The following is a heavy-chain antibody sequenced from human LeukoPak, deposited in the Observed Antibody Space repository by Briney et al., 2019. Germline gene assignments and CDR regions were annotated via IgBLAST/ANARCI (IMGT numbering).Heavy chain of an antibody. Sequence: GGSLRLSCAASGFTFSSYAMSWVRQAPGKGLEWVGFTRSKAYGETREYAASVKGRFSISRDDSKNIVYLQMNSLRIEDTAVYYCAKVTMIRGVSWFDPWGQGTLVTVSS. CDR1: GFTFSSYA. CDR3: AKVTMIRGVSWFDP. CDR2: TRSKAYGETR. V-gene: IGHV3-49*04. D-gene: IGHD3-10*01. J-gene: IGHJ5*02.